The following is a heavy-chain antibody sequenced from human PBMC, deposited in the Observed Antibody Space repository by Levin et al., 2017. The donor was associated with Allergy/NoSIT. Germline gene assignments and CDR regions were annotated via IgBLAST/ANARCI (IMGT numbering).Heavy chain of an antibody. J-gene: IGHJ4*02. CDR1: GFTFSSYA. CDR2: VSASGATP. V-gene: IGHV3-23*01. D-gene: IGHD4-17*01. Sequence: GGSLRLSCAASGFTFSSYAVSWVRQAPGKGLEWVSTVSASGATPYYAASLKGRFTISRDNSKTTLYLQMSSLRVEDTAIYYCAKDRPTVTSRFDCWGQGSLVTVSS. CDR3: AKDRPTVTSRFDC.